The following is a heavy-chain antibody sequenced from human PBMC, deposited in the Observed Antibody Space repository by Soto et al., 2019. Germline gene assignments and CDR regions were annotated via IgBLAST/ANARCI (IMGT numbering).Heavy chain of an antibody. D-gene: IGHD1-26*01. J-gene: IGHJ4*02. CDR2: IYYSGST. CDR1: GGSISSYY. CDR3: ARDSCSGSYQYYFDY. V-gene: IGHV4-59*01. Sequence: ASETLSLTCTVSGGSISSYYWSWIRQPPGKGLEWIGYIYYSGSTNYNPSLKSRVTISVDTSKNQFSLKLSSVTAADTAVYYCARDSCSGSYQYYFDYWGQGTLVTVSS.